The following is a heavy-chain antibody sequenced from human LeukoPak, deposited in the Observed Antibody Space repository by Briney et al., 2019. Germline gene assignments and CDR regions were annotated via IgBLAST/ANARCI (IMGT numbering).Heavy chain of an antibody. D-gene: IGHD3-3*01. CDR2: IYYSGSV. CDR3: ARRVATSGNFFDY. Sequence: SETLSLTCTVVGGAINSRNQYWGWIRQSPGKGLEWIGSIYYSGSVNDNPSHQSRVTISVDTSRNQFSLKLTSMTVADTAVYFCARRVATSGNFFDYWGPGTLVTVSS. V-gene: IGHV4-39*01. CDR1: GGAINSRNQY. J-gene: IGHJ4*02.